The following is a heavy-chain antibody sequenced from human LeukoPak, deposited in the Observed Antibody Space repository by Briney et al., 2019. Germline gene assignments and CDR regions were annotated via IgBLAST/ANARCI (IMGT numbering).Heavy chain of an antibody. CDR3: GRLRSGEGWLDP. J-gene: IGHJ5*02. D-gene: IGHD3-10*01. CDR1: GFTFSNYW. V-gene: IGHV3-7*01. Sequence: GGSLRLSCAASGFTFSNYWMTWVRQAPGKGLEWVAHIKQDGSEPHYVDSVKGRFTISRDNAKNSLYLQINSLRAEDTAVYYCGRLRSGEGWLDPWGQGTLITVSS. CDR2: IKQDGSEP.